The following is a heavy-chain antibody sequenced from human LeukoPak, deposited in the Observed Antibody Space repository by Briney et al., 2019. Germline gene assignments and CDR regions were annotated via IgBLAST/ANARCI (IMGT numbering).Heavy chain of an antibody. J-gene: IGHJ4*02. D-gene: IGHD5-12*01. CDR3: AKDSLGATSHFDS. CDR1: GFTFYNYG. Sequence: PGGSLRLSCAVSGFTFYNYGMSWVRQAPGKGLEWVSAITASGAATYIADSVKGRFVISRDNSKNTLYLQMNSLRAEDTAVYFCAKDSLGATSHFDSWGRGTLVTVSS. V-gene: IGHV3-23*01. CDR2: ITASGAAT.